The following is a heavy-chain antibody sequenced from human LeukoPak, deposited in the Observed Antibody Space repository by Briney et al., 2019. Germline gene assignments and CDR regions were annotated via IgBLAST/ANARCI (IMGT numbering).Heavy chain of an antibody. CDR2: ISNSGGST. J-gene: IGHJ4*02. D-gene: IGHD3-22*01. Sequence: GGSLRLSCAASGFTFTTYAMGWVRQAPGKGLEWVSAISNSGGSTYYADSVKGRFTISRDNSKNTLYLQMNSLRADDTAVYYCAAKSRDSSGFYYVHWGQGTLVTVSS. CDR1: GFTFTTYA. V-gene: IGHV3-23*01. CDR3: AAKSRDSSGFYYVH.